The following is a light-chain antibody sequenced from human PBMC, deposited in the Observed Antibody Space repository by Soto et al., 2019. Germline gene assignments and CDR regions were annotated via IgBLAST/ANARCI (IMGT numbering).Light chain of an antibody. Sequence: EIVLTQSPGTLSLSPGERATLSCRASQSLSSSYLAWYQQKPGQAPRLLIYGASSRATGIPDRLSGSGSGTDFTLTITRLVPEDFVVYYCQEYGSSPKTFGQGTKVEIK. V-gene: IGKV3-20*01. CDR2: GAS. J-gene: IGKJ1*01. CDR3: QEYGSSPKT. CDR1: QSLSSSY.